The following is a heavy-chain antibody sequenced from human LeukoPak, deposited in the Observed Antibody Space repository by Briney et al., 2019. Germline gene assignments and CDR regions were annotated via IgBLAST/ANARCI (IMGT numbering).Heavy chain of an antibody. CDR1: GGSISSSNW. V-gene: IGHV4-4*02. D-gene: IGHD5-18*01. J-gene: IGHJ5*02. CDR3: ARRSNAGYTYGYFNFWFDP. Sequence: PSETLSLTCAVSGGSISSSNWWTWVRQPPGKGLEWIGEIYHSGSTNYNPSLKSRATMSVDKSKNQFSLNLSSVTAADTAVYYCARRSNAGYTYGYFNFWFDPWGQGTLVTVSS. CDR2: IYHSGST.